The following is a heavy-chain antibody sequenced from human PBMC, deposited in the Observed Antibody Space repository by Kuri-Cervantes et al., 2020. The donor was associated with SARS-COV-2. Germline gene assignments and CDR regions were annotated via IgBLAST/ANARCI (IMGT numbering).Heavy chain of an antibody. V-gene: IGHV3-9*01. CDR1: GFTFDDYA. CDR3: ARDFIFVRYCSSTSCYPVGMDV. D-gene: IGHD2-2*01. J-gene: IGHJ6*02. Sequence: SLKISCAASGFTFDDYAMHWVRQAPGKGLEWVSVISWNSGSKDYAGSVKGRFTISRDNAKNSLYLQMNSLRAEDTAVYYCARDFIFVRYCSSTSCYPVGMDVWGQGTTVTVSS. CDR2: ISWNSGSK.